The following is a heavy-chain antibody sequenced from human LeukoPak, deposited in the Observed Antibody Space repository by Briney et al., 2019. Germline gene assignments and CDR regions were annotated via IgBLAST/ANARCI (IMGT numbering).Heavy chain of an antibody. V-gene: IGHV3-21*01. CDR2: ISSSSSYI. Sequence: GGSLRLSCAASGFIFSSYSMNWVRQAPGKGLEWVSAISSSSSYIYYADSVKGRFTISRDNAKNSLYLQMSSLRAEDTAVYYCARDRGSYYLAFFDYWGQGTLVTVSS. CDR3: ARDRGSYYLAFFDY. D-gene: IGHD1-26*01. J-gene: IGHJ4*02. CDR1: GFIFSSYS.